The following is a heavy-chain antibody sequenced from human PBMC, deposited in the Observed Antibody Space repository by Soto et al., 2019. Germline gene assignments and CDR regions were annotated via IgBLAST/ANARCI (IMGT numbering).Heavy chain of an antibody. J-gene: IGHJ6*02. CDR3: ARDPRSMTTTSGYYYGMDV. CDR2: IYYSGST. V-gene: IGHV4-61*08. CDR1: GGSISSGGYY. Sequence: PSETLSLTCTVSGGSISSGGYYWSWIRQPPGKGLEWIGYIYYSGSTNYNPSLKSRVTISVDTSKNQFSLKLSSVTAADTAVYYCARDPRSMTTTSGYYYGMDVWGQGTTVTVSS. D-gene: IGHD4-4*01.